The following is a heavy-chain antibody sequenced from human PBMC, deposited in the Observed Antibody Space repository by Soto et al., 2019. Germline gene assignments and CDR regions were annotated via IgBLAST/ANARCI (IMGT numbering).Heavy chain of an antibody. D-gene: IGHD3-16*02. CDR2: ISGYNADT. J-gene: IGHJ5*02. V-gene: IGHV1-18*04. CDR3: ARDLVP. CDR1: AYTFTIYY. Sequence: ASVTVSCKASAYTFTIYYSRWVRQAPGQGLEWMGWISGYNADTIYAQKFQGRVTLTTDTSTSTAYMELRSLTSDDTAVYYCARDLVPWGQGTLVTVSS.